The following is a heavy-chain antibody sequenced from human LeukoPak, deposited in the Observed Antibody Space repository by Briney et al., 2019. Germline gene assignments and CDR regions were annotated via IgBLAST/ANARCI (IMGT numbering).Heavy chain of an antibody. CDR2: IYHSGST. CDR1: GGSISSSNW. V-gene: IGHV4-4*02. J-gene: IGHJ5*02. D-gene: IGHD2-2*01. CDR3: ARGIVVVPASNWFDP. Sequence: PSGTLSLTCAVSGGSISSSNWWSWVRQPPGKGLEWIGEIYHSGSTNYNPSLKSRVTISVDKSKNQFSLGLSSVTAADTAVYYCARGIVVVPASNWFDPWGQGTLVTVSS.